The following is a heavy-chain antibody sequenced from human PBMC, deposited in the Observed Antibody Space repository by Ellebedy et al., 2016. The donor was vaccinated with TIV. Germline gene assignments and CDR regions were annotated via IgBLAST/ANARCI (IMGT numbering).Heavy chain of an antibody. Sequence: ASVKVSXXASGYTFTSYDINWVRQATGQGLEWMGWMNPNSGNTGYAQKFQGRVTMTRNTSISTAYMELSSLRSEDTAVYYCAVKYSPRAFDIWGQGTMVTVSS. CDR1: GYTFTSYD. J-gene: IGHJ3*02. D-gene: IGHD5-18*01. CDR2: MNPNSGNT. CDR3: AVKYSPRAFDI. V-gene: IGHV1-8*01.